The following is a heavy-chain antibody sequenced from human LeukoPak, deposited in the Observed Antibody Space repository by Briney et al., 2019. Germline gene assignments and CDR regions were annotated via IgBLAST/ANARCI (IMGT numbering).Heavy chain of an antibody. CDR2: TYPDDSDT. J-gene: IGHJ4*02. V-gene: IGHV5-51*01. D-gene: IGHD2-15*01. CDR3: AGLPYCSGGSCSHFDY. CDR1: GYRFTSYW. Sequence: GESLKISCKGSGYRFTSYWIAWVRQMPGKGLEWMGITYPDDSDTRYSPSFQGQVTMSADKSISTAYLQWSSLKASDTAMYYCAGLPYCSGGSCSHFDYWGQGTLVTVSS.